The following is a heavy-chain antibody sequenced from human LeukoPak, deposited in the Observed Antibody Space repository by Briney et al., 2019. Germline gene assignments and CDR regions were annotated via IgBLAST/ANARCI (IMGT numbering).Heavy chain of an antibody. CDR3: AKGPRTVRFGDRHKGMFDY. CDR2: IYSGGST. V-gene: IGHV3-53*01. Sequence: GGSLRLSCAASGFTVSSNYMSWVRQAPGKGLEWVSVIYSGGSTYYADSVKGRFTISRDNSKNTLYLQMNSLRAEDTAVYYCAKGPRTVRFGDRHKGMFDYWGQGILVTVSS. D-gene: IGHD3-10*01. J-gene: IGHJ4*02. CDR1: GFTVSSNY.